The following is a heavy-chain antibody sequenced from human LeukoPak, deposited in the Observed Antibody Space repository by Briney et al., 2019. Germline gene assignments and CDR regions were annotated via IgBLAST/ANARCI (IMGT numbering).Heavy chain of an antibody. CDR2: INPSGGST. V-gene: IGHV1-46*01. D-gene: IGHD3-16*02. Sequence: ASVKLSCKASGYTFTINYMHLVRQAPGQGLELMGIINPSGGSTSYAQKFQGRVTMTRDTSTGTVYMELSSLRSEDTAVYYCARGGGERLGELSYLDYWGQGTLVTVSS. J-gene: IGHJ4*02. CDR1: GYTFTINY. CDR3: ARGGGERLGELSYLDY.